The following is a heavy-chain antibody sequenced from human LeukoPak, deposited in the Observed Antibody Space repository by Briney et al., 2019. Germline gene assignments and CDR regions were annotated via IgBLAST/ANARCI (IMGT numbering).Heavy chain of an antibody. CDR2: ISGSGGGT. CDR3: AKSEGITMIVVVITPFDY. D-gene: IGHD3-22*01. CDR1: GFTFSSYA. V-gene: IGHV3-23*01. Sequence: GGSLRLSCAASGFTFSSYAMSWVRQAPGKGLEWVSAISGSGGGTYYADSVKGRFTISRNNSKNTLYLQMNSLRAEDTAVYYCAKSEGITMIVVVITPFDYWGQGTLVTVSS. J-gene: IGHJ4*02.